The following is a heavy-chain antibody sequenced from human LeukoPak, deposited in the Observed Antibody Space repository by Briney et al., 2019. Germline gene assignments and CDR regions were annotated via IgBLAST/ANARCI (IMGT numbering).Heavy chain of an antibody. V-gene: IGHV3-21*01. CDR1: GCIFSSYR. CDR3: ARDRGYSFPDY. J-gene: IGHJ4*02. CDR2: SSCSSSYI. Sequence: GVSLRLSCAACGCIFSSYRMNWVRQAPGKGLEWVLASSCSSSYIYYAASVKGRFTISRDNAKNPLYLQMNSLRAEDTAVYYCARDRGYSFPDYWGQGTLVTVSS. D-gene: IGHD2-15*01.